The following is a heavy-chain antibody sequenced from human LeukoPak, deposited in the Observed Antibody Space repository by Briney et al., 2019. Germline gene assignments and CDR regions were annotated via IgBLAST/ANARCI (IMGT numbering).Heavy chain of an antibody. V-gene: IGHV3-30*04. Sequence: PGGSLRLSCAVSGFTFSSYAMHWVRQAPGKGLEWVATMSFDVNNKYYADSVRGRFTISRDNSKNTLYLQMNSLGAEDTAVYSCARGYCTSSSCYNDYWGQGTLVTVSS. CDR2: MSFDVNNK. CDR1: GFTFSSYA. CDR3: ARGYCTSSSCYNDY. D-gene: IGHD2-2*02. J-gene: IGHJ4*02.